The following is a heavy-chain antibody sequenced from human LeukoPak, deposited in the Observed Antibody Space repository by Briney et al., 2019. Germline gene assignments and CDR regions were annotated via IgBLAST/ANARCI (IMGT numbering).Heavy chain of an antibody. CDR3: ARFLPGSSWPYFDY. Sequence: GGSLRLSCAASGFTYSSHGMSWVRQAPGKGLVWVSRINSDGSSTSYADSVKGRFTISRDNAKNTLYLQMNSLRAEDTAVYYCARFLPGSSWPYFDYWGQGTLVTVSS. CDR2: INSDGSST. D-gene: IGHD6-13*01. CDR1: GFTYSSHG. J-gene: IGHJ4*02. V-gene: IGHV3-74*01.